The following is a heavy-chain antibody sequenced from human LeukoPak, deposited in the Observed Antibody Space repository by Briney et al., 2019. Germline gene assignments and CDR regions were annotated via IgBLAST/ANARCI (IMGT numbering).Heavy chain of an antibody. D-gene: IGHD3-10*01. Sequence: ASVKVSCKASGYTFTSYGISWVRQAPGQGLEWMGWISAYNGNTNYAQKLQGSVTMTTDTSTSTAYMELRSLRSDDTAVYYCARDGMVRGVISYYYGMDVWGQGTTVTVSS. CDR3: ARDGMVRGVISYYYGMDV. CDR1: GYTFTSYG. J-gene: IGHJ6*02. V-gene: IGHV1-18*01. CDR2: ISAYNGNT.